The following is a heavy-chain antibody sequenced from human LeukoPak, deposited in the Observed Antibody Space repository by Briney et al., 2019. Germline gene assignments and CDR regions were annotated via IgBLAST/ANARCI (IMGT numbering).Heavy chain of an antibody. CDR1: GFTFSSYW. J-gene: IGHJ4*02. Sequence: PPGGSLRLSCAASGFTFSSYWMSWVRRAPGKGLEWVANIKQDGSEKYYVDSVKGRFTISRDNAKNSLYLQMNSLRAVDTAVYYCAREGIYYDSSGYCGYWGQGTLVTVSS. V-gene: IGHV3-7*01. D-gene: IGHD3-22*01. CDR2: IKQDGSEK. CDR3: AREGIYYDSSGYCGY.